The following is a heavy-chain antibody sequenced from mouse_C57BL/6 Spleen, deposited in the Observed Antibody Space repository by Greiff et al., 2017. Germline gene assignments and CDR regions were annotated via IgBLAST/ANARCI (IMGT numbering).Heavy chain of an antibody. CDR2: INPNNGGT. Sequence: VQLQQSGPELVKPGASVKISCKASGYTFTDYYMNWVKQSHGKSLEWIGDINPNNGGTSYNQKFKGKATLTVDKSSSTAYMELRSLTSEDSAVYYCARIYHYFDSWGQGTTLTVSS. J-gene: IGHJ2*01. CDR1: GYTFTDYY. D-gene: IGHD2-1*01. CDR3: ARIYHYFDS. V-gene: IGHV1-26*01.